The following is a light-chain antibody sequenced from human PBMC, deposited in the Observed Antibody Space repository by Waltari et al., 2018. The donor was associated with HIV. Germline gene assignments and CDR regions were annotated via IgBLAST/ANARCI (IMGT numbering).Light chain of an antibody. CDR2: LGS. CDR1: QSLLHSNVYNY. V-gene: IGKV2-28*01. CDR3: MQALQTPCT. J-gene: IGKJ3*01. Sequence: DIVMTQSPPSLPVTPGEQASISCRSSQSLLHSNVYNYLDWYLQKPGQSPQLLIYLGSNRASGVPDRFSGSGSGTDFTLKISRVEAEDVGVYYCMQALQTPCTFGPGTKVDIK.